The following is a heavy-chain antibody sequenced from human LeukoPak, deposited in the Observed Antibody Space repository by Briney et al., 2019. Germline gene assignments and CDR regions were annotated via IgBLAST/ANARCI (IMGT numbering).Heavy chain of an antibody. CDR1: GFTFSSYG. Sequence: GGSLRLSCAASGFTFSSYGMHWVRQAPGKGLEWVAFIRYDGSNKYYADSVKGRFTISRDNSKNTLYLQMNSLRAEDTAVYYCAKDIWLYCSGGSCFVDYWGQGTLVTVSS. D-gene: IGHD2-15*01. V-gene: IGHV3-30*02. J-gene: IGHJ4*02. CDR3: AKDIWLYCSGGSCFVDY. CDR2: IRYDGSNK.